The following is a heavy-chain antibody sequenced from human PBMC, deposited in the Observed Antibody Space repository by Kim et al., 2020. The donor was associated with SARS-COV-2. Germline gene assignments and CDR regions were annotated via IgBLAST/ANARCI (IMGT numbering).Heavy chain of an antibody. V-gene: IGHV4-59*01. D-gene: IGHD1-26*01. CDR2: IFYSGGT. Sequence: SETLSLTCIVSSDSFSAYYWSWIRQIPGKRLEWIGYIFYSGGTNYNPSLKSRATISWDTSRNQFSLDLTSVTQADTAVYYCARSVGRASWHQFDYWG. CDR3: ARSVGRASWHQFDY. J-gene: IGHJ5*01. CDR1: SDSFSAYY.